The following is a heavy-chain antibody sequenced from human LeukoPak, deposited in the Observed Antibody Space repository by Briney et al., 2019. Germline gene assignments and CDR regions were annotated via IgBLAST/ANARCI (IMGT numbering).Heavy chain of an antibody. CDR2: INHNTDDT. CDR3: ARLMSGGSFSFDY. CDR1: GYTCTGYY. Sequence: VASVKVSCRASGYTCTGYYVHWVRQAPGQGLEWMGSINHNTDDTNYAQKFQGTVTMSRDTSISTAYMELSRLRSDDTAVYYCARLMSGGSFSFDYWGQGTLVTVSS. J-gene: IGHJ4*02. V-gene: IGHV1-2*02. D-gene: IGHD1-26*01.